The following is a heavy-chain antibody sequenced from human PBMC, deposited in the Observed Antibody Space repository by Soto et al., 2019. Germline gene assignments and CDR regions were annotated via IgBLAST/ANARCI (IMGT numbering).Heavy chain of an antibody. CDR3: ARWVVVVPAANSYFDY. CDR1: GGSISSGGYY. CDR2: LYYSGGT. J-gene: IGHJ4*02. D-gene: IGHD2-2*01. V-gene: IGHV4-31*03. Sequence: QVQLQESGPGLVKPSQTLSLTCTVSGGSISSGGYYWSWIRQHPGKGLEWIGYLYYSGGTYYNPFLKSRVTISGDTSKNHFSLELSSVTAADTAVYYCARWVVVVPAANSYFDYSVQGTLVTVSS.